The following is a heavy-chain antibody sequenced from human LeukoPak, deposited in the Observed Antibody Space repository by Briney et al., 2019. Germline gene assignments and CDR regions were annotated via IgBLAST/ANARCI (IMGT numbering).Heavy chain of an antibody. V-gene: IGHV1-2*02. D-gene: IGHD3-10*01. CDR1: GYTFTSYY. CDR2: INPNSGGT. J-gene: IGHJ4*02. CDR3: ARSKMTYYYGSGSYSYFDY. Sequence: ASVKVSCKASGYTFTSYYIHWVRQAPGQGLEWMEWINPNSGGTNYAQKFQGRVTMTRDTSISTAYMELSRLRSDDTAVYYCARSKMTYYYGSGSYSYFDYWGQGTLVTVSS.